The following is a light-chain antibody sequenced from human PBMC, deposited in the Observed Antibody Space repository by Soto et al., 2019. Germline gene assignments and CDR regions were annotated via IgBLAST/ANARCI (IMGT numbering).Light chain of an antibody. CDR2: EDS. J-gene: IGLJ1*01. CDR3: CSYAGSGTYV. V-gene: IGLV2-23*01. CDR1: SSDIGSYNL. Sequence: QSALTQPASVSGSPGQSITISCTGTSSDIGSYNLVSWYQQHPGKAPKLIIYEDSKRPSGVSNRFSGSKSGNTASLKISGLQAEDEADYYCCSYAGSGTYVFGTGTKVTVL.